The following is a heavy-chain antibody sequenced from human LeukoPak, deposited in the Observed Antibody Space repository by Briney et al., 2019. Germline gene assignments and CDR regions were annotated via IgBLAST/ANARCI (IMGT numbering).Heavy chain of an antibody. CDR3: ARDGSGWYDY. D-gene: IGHD6-19*01. Sequence: GGSLRLSCAASGFTFSSYEMNRVRQAPGKGLEWVSYISSSGSTIYYADSVKGRFTISRDNAKNSLYLQMNSLRAEDTGVYYCARDGSGWYDYWGQGILVTVSS. V-gene: IGHV3-48*03. J-gene: IGHJ4*02. CDR1: GFTFSSYE. CDR2: ISSSGSTI.